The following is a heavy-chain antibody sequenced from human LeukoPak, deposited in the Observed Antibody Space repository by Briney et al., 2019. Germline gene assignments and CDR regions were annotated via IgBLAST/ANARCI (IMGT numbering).Heavy chain of an antibody. J-gene: IGHJ5*02. Sequence: GASVKVSCKASGYTFTGYYMHWVRQAPGQGLEWMGWINPNHGDTNYAQKFQDRVSMTRDTSISTAYMHLSRLRSADTAVYYCARDRITMVRGLGRGVWFDPWGQGTLVTVSS. CDR3: ARDRITMVRGLGRGVWFDP. D-gene: IGHD3-10*01. CDR1: GYTFTGYY. CDR2: INPNHGDT. V-gene: IGHV1-2*02.